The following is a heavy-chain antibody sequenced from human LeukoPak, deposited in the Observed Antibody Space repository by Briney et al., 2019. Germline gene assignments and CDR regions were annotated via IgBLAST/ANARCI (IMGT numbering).Heavy chain of an antibody. CDR2: IYYSGST. J-gene: IGHJ5*02. Sequence: PSETLSLTCTVSGGSISSYYWSWIRQPPGKGLEWIGYIYYSGSTNYNPSLKSRVTISVDTSKNQFSLKLSSVTAADTAVYYCARVPVVRGVSNWFDPWGQGTLVTVSS. CDR3: ARVPVVRGVSNWFDP. V-gene: IGHV4-59*01. CDR1: GGSISSYY. D-gene: IGHD3-10*01.